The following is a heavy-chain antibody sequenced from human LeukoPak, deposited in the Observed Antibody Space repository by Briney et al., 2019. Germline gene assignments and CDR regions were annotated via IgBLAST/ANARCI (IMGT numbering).Heavy chain of an antibody. CDR3: ARESLVGATSVDFDY. CDR1: GYTFTSYG. J-gene: IGHJ4*02. CDR2: ISAYNGNT. D-gene: IGHD1-26*01. V-gene: IGHV1-18*01. Sequence: ASVKVSCKASGYTFTSYGISWVRRAPGQGLEWMGWISAYNGNTNYAQKLQGRVTMTTDTSTSTAYMELRSLRSDDTAVYYCARESLVGATSVDFDYWGQGTLVTVSS.